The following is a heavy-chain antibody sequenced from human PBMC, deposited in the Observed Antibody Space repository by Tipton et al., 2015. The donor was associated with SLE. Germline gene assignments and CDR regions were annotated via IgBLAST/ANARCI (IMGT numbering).Heavy chain of an antibody. D-gene: IGHD3-10*01. CDR1: RFTLSTYG. CDR3: ARRNSESGAFDM. V-gene: IGHV3-23*01. Sequence: SLRLSCAASRFTLSTYGMRWVRQSPEKGLEWVSSISGSDGSTYYADSVKGRFTISRDNSKNTLYLQMNSLRAEDTAVYYCARRNSESGAFDMWGQGTLVTVSS. J-gene: IGHJ3*02. CDR2: ISGSDGST.